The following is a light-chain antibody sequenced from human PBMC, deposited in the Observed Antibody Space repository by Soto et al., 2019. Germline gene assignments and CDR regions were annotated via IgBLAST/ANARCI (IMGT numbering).Light chain of an antibody. Sequence: DIQMTQSSSTLSASVGDRVTITCRASQSISSWLAWYQQKPGKAPKLMIYKASSLESGVPSRFSGSGSGTEFTLTISSLQPDDFATYYCQQYKSYSTWTFGQGTKVDI. V-gene: IGKV1-5*03. CDR2: KAS. CDR1: QSISSW. J-gene: IGKJ1*01. CDR3: QQYKSYSTWT.